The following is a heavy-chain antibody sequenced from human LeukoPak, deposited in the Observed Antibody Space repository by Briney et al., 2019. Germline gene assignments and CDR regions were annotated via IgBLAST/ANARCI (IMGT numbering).Heavy chain of an antibody. V-gene: IGHV1-46*03. CDR3: SLEMRGVRSGSMGVLFASYYTYYYMDV. Sequence: ASVKVSCKASGFTFTKYYIHWVRQAPGQGLEWMGMINPSDGATTYAERFKGRVTLTRDMSTTTLYMELRSLRYEDTAVYFRSLEMRGVRSGSMGVLFASYYTYYYMDVWGRGTTVTVSS. J-gene: IGHJ6*03. D-gene: IGHD1-26*01. CDR1: GFTFTKYY. CDR2: INPSDGAT.